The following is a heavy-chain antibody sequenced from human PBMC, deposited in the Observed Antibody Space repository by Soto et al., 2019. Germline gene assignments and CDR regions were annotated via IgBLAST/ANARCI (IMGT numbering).Heavy chain of an antibody. CDR2: MNEDGSHI. CDR3: SRGSIGRSGIDH. V-gene: IGHV3-74*01. J-gene: IGHJ4*02. CDR1: GFTFSSHW. Sequence: EVQLVESGGGLVQPGGSLRLSCTASGFTFSSHWMHWVRQAPGKGLVWVSRMNEDGSHILYADSVKGRFTISRDNSKNTLLLQMNSLGAEDTAVYFCSRGSIGRSGIDHWGQGILVSVSS. D-gene: IGHD1-26*01.